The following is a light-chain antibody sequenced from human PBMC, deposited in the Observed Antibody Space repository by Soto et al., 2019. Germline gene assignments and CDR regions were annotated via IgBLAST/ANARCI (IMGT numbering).Light chain of an antibody. V-gene: IGKV1-6*01. Sequence: AIQMTQSPSSLSASVGDRVTITCRASQDISDDVGWYQQTPGKAPKLLISGASRLQSGVPSRFSGSGSGAAFTLTITSLRPEDSATYYCLQNHNYPRTFGQGTRWKS. CDR3: LQNHNYPRT. J-gene: IGKJ1*01. CDR2: GAS. CDR1: QDISDD.